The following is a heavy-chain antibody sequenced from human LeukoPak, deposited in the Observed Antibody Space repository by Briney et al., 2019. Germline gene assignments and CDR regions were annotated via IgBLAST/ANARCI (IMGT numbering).Heavy chain of an antibody. CDR2: ISGGGGTT. CDR1: GFTFNTYS. Sequence: PGGSLRLSCAASGFTFNTYSMSWVRQAPGKGLEWVSVISGGGGTTYYADSVKGRFTISRDNSKNTLNLQMNSLRVEDTAVYYCAKGPVVTATYNWFDPWGQGALVTVSS. V-gene: IGHV3-23*01. CDR3: AKGPVVTATYNWFDP. J-gene: IGHJ5*02. D-gene: IGHD2-21*02.